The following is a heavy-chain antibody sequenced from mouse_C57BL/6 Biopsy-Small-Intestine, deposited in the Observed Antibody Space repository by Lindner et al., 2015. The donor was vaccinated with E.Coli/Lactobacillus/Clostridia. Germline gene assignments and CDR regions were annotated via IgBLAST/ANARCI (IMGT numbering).Heavy chain of an antibody. V-gene: IGHV1S29*02. CDR3: ARDGRDGVDYWSGYDY. D-gene: IGHD2-2*01. J-gene: IGHJ4*01. CDR1: GYTFTDYY. Sequence: SVKVSCKASGYTFTDYYMHWVRQAPGQGFEWMGWININSGGTDSAQKFQGRLTMTRDTSISTVYMELSSLISDDTALYYCARDGRDGVDYWSGYDYWGQGTLVTVSS. CDR2: ININSGGT.